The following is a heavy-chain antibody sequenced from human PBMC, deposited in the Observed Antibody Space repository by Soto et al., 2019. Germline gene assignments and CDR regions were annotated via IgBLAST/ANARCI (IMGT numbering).Heavy chain of an antibody. Sequence: QVQLQESGPGLVKPSETLSLTCTVSGGSISSYYWSWIRQPPGKGLEWIGYIYYSGSTNYNPSLKIPFPISVDTSKNQFSLKLSSVTAADTAVYYCERLGYGGSDNDYWGQGTLVTVSS. J-gene: IGHJ4*02. D-gene: IGHD4-17*01. V-gene: IGHV4-59*08. CDR1: GGSISSYY. CDR3: ERLGYGGSDNDY. CDR2: IYYSGST.